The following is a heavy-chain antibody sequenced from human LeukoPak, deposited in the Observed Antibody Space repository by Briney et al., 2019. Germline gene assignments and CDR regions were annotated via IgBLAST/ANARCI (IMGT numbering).Heavy chain of an antibody. V-gene: IGHV4-31*03. CDR2: IYYSGST. D-gene: IGHD3-3*01. Sequence: SETLSLTCTVSGGSINSGGYYWSWIRQLPGKGLEWIGYIYYSGSTNYNPSLKSRVTISVDTSKNQFSLKLSSVTAADTAVYYCARLLGYYDFWSGYPPGDYWGQGTLVTVSS. CDR1: GGSINSGGYY. CDR3: ARLLGYYDFWSGYPPGDY. J-gene: IGHJ4*02.